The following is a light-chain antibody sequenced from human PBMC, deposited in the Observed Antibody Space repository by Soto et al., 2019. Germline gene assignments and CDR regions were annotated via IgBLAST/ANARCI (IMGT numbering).Light chain of an antibody. CDR2: GAS. CDR1: QTVSSSY. V-gene: IGKV3-20*01. J-gene: IGKJ1*01. CDR3: QHYGSSLWT. Sequence: EIVLTQSPGTLSLSPVERATLPCRASQTVSSSYLAWYQQKPGQAPRLLIYGASSRATGIPDRFSGSGAGTDFTLTVSRLDPEDFAMYYCQHYGSSLWTFGQGTKVDIK.